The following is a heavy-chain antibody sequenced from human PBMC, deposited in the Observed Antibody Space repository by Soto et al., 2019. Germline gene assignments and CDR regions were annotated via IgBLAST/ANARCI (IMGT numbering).Heavy chain of an antibody. J-gene: IGHJ6*02. D-gene: IGHD1-26*01. Sequence: EVQLLESGGGLVQPGGSLRLSCAASGFTFSNYAMTWVRQAPGKGLEWVSAISGSGGSTYYADSVKGRFTISRDNSNNTLYLQMDSLRAEDTAVYYCANPPPTMEATIYYYYGMDVWGQGTTVTVSS. CDR2: ISGSGGST. CDR1: GFTFSNYA. V-gene: IGHV3-23*01. CDR3: ANPPPTMEATIYYYYGMDV.